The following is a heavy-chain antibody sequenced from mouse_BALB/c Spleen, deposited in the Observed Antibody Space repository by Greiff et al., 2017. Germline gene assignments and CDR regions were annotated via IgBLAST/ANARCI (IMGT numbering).Heavy chain of an antibody. CDR3: ASLHYYGTPWFAY. CDR1: GFSLTSYG. J-gene: IGHJ3*01. V-gene: IGHV2-9*02. CDR2: IWAGGST. D-gene: IGHD1-1*01. Sequence: QVQLQQSGPGLVAPSQSLSITCTVSGFSLTSYGVHWVRQPPGKGLEWLGVIWAGGSTNYNSALMSRLSISKDNSKSQVFLKMISLQTDDTAMYYCASLHYYGTPWFAYWGQGTLVTVSA.